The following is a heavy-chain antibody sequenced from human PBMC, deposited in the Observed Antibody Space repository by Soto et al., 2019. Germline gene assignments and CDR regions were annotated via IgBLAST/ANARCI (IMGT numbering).Heavy chain of an antibody. D-gene: IGHD5-12*01. CDR2: VSVSGGST. V-gene: IGHV3-23*01. Sequence: EVQLLESGGGLVQPGGSLRLSCATSGFNFSSYAMSWVRQAPGQGLEWVSTVSVSGGSTYYADSVKGRFTISRDNPENTLYLQMNSLRAEDTALYYCAKARGYSAYVQNDYWGQGTLVTVSS. CDR1: GFNFSSYA. J-gene: IGHJ4*02. CDR3: AKARGYSAYVQNDY.